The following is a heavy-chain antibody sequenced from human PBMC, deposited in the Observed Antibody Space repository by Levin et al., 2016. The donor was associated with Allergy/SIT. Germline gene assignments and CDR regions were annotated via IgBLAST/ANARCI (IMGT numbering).Heavy chain of an antibody. D-gene: IGHD5-24*01. J-gene: IGHJ6*02. CDR1: GFTFRSYP. Sequence: GESLKISCTASGFTFRSYPLSWVRQAPGKGLEWVSAISGSGAITHYSDSVRGRFIISRDNAHNTLYLHMSGLRAEDTALYYCAKNTAYNASSYHFGMDVWGQGTTV. CDR2: ISGSGAIT. V-gene: IGHV3-23*01. CDR3: AKNTAYNASSYHFGMDV.